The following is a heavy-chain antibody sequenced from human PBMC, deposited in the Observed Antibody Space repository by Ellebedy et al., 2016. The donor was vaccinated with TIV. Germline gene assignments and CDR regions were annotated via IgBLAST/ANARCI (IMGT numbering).Heavy chain of an antibody. J-gene: IGHJ4*02. D-gene: IGHD3-22*01. Sequence: SETLSLTXAVYGGSFSDYCWNWIRQPPGKGLEWIGEINHSGGTNYNPSLKSRVSISRNTSKNQFSLKLSSVTAADTAVYYCARGRLLEPDIYDSSGYYPFYFDHWGQGTLVTVSS. V-gene: IGHV4-34*01. CDR2: INHSGGT. CDR1: GGSFSDYC. CDR3: ARGRLLEPDIYDSSGYYPFYFDH.